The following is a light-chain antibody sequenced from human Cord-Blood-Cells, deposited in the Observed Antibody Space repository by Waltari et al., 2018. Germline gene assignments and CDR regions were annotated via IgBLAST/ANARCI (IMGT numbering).Light chain of an antibody. CDR1: KLGAKY. CDR2: QDS. V-gene: IGLV3-1*01. CDR3: QAWDSSTYV. Sequence: SYQLPQPPSVSVSPAHPASITCSGAKLGAKYACWYQQKPGQSPVLVIYQDSKRPSGIPERFAGSNSGNTATLTISGTQAMDEADYYCQAWDSSTYVFGTGTKVTVL. J-gene: IGLJ1*01.